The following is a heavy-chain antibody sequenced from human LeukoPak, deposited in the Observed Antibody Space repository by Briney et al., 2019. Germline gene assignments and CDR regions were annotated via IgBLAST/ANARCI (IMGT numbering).Heavy chain of an antibody. Sequence: GGSLRLSCAASGFTFDDYGMSWVRQAPGKGLEWVSVIYIGEVTYYADSVRDRFIISRDTSKNTLYLQMNSLRAEDTAVYHCGRGDYHNYYMDVWGKGTTVTISS. CDR1: GFTFDDYG. CDR3: GRGDYHNYYMDV. D-gene: IGHD5-24*01. CDR2: IYIGEVT. V-gene: IGHV3-66*01. J-gene: IGHJ6*03.